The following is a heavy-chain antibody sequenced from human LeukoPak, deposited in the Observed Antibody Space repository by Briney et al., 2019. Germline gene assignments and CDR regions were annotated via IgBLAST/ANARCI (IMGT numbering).Heavy chain of an antibody. V-gene: IGHV1-2*06. Sequence: ASVKLSCTASGYTFTGYYMHWVRQAPGQGLEWMGPINPNSGGTNYAQKFQGRVTMTRDTSISTAYMELSRLRSDDTAVYYCARVGLYDFWSGYFYYYGMDVWGQGTTVTVSS. J-gene: IGHJ6*02. CDR1: GYTFTGYY. D-gene: IGHD3-3*01. CDR2: INPNSGGT. CDR3: ARVGLYDFWSGYFYYYGMDV.